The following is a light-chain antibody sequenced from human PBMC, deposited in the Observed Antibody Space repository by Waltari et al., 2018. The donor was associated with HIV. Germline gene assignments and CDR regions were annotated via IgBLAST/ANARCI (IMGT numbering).Light chain of an antibody. CDR2: SAS. CDR3: QQYNNWPYT. CDR1: QGVNIK. J-gene: IGKJ2*01. Sequence: EILMTQSQDTLSVSPGETATLSCRASQGVNIKLAWYQQKPGQAPRLLIYSASTRATGIPARFSGSGSGTEFTLTITSLQSEDFTIYYCQQYNNWPYTFGQGTKLEI. V-gene: IGKV3-15*01.